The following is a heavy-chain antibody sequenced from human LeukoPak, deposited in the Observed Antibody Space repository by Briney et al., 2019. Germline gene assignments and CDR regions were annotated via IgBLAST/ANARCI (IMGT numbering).Heavy chain of an antibody. J-gene: IGHJ3*02. CDR3: AREPDYPRDAFDI. V-gene: IGHV1-2*02. Sequence: GASVKVSCKASGYTFSGYYMHWVRQAPGQGLEWMGWINPNSGDTNYAQKFQGRVTMTRDTSISTAYMELSRLRSDDTAVYYCAREPDYPRDAFDIWGQGTMVTVSS. CDR2: INPNSGDT. D-gene: IGHD4-11*01. CDR1: GYTFSGYY.